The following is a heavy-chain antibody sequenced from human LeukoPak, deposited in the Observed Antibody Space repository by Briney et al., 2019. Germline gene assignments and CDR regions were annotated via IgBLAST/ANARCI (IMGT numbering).Heavy chain of an antibody. D-gene: IGHD3-10*01. CDR1: GYTFTSYY. Sequence: ASVTVSCKASGYTFTSYYMHWVRQAPGQGLEWMGIINPSGGSTSYAQKFQGRVTMTRDMSTSTGYMELSSLRSEDTAVYYCARAYYRAFDIWGQGTMGTVSS. CDR2: INPSGGST. J-gene: IGHJ3*02. CDR3: ARAYYRAFDI. V-gene: IGHV1-46*01.